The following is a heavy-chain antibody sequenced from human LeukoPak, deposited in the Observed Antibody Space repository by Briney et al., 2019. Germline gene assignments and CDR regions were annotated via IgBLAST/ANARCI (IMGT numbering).Heavy chain of an antibody. J-gene: IGHJ4*02. CDR3: AKASGYCSSTLSCYLYFDY. CDR2: INNSGGST. Sequence: GGSLRLSCAASGFTFSSYAMSWVRQAPGKGLEWFAGINNSGGSTYYADSVKGRFTISRDNSKNTLYLQMNSLRDEHTGVYYCAKASGYCSSTLSCYLYFDYWGQGTLVTVSS. D-gene: IGHD2-2*01. V-gene: IGHV3-23*01. CDR1: GFTFSSYA.